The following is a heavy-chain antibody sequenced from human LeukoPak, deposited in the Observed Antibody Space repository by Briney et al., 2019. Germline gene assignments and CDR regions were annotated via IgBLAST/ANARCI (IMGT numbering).Heavy chain of an antibody. CDR3: ARKGGYSYGSEPRFDP. Sequence: GGSLRLSCAASGFTFSSYWMSWVRQAPGKGLEWVANIKQDGSEKYYVDSVKGRFTISRDNAKNSLYLQMNSLRAEDTAVYYCARKGGYSYGSEPRFDPWGQGTLVTVSS. CDR1: GFTFSSYW. D-gene: IGHD5-18*01. CDR2: IKQDGSEK. J-gene: IGHJ5*02. V-gene: IGHV3-7*01.